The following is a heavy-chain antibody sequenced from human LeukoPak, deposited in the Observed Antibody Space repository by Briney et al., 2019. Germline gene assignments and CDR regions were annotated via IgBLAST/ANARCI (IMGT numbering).Heavy chain of an antibody. J-gene: IGHJ4*02. Sequence: QPGGSLRLSCAASGFTFSSYSMNWVRQAPGKGLEWVSYISSSSSTIYYADSVKGRFTISRDNAKNSLYLQMNSLRAEDTAVYYCAGLASWYYFDYWGQGTLVTVSS. CDR1: GFTFSSYS. V-gene: IGHV3-48*01. CDR2: ISSSSSTI. D-gene: IGHD6-13*01. CDR3: AGLASWYYFDY.